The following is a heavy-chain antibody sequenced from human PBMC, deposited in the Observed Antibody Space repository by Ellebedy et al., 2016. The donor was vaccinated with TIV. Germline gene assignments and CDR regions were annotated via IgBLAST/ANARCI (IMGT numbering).Heavy chain of an antibody. V-gene: IGHV4-39*07. CDR1: GASISTTSYN. D-gene: IGHD3-10*01. CDR3: ARKYYYGSGSYWGSYYYYYYMDV. CDR2: IYYRGST. J-gene: IGHJ6*03. Sequence: SETLSLXCTVSGASISTTSYNWDWFRQPPGKGLEWIGTIYYRGSTYYNPSLKSRLTISVDTSKNQFSLKLSSVTAADTAVYYCARKYYYGSGSYWGSYYYYYYMDVWGKGTTVTVSS.